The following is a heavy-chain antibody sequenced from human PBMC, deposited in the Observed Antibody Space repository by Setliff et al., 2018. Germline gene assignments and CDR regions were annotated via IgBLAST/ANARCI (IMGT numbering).Heavy chain of an antibody. J-gene: IGHJ6*03. CDR3: ARKSRNIVVVPAAVIYYYYYYMDV. CDR2: INHSGST. D-gene: IGHD2-2*01. V-gene: IGHV4-34*01. CDR1: GGSFSGYY. Sequence: SETLSLTCAVYGGSFSGYYWSWIRQPPGKGLEWIGEINHSGSTNYNPSLKSRVAISVDTSKNQFSLKLSSVTAADTAVYYCARKSRNIVVVPAAVIYYYYYYMDVWGKGTTVTVSS.